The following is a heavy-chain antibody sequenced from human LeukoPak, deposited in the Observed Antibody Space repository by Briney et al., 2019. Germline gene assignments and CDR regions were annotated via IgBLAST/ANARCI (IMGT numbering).Heavy chain of an antibody. D-gene: IGHD6-13*01. CDR1: GGSISSYY. Sequence: SETLSLTCTVTGGSISSYYWSWIRQPPGKGLEWVWYIYYTGSTNYNPSLKGRVTISVDKSKNQFSLKLSSVTAADTAVYYCARQQLSQLYYFDNWGQGTLVTVSS. CDR3: ARQQLSQLYYFDN. V-gene: IGHV4-59*01. J-gene: IGHJ4*02. CDR2: IYYTGST.